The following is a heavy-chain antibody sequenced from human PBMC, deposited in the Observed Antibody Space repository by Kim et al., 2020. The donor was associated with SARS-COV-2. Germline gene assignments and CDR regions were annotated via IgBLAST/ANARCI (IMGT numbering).Heavy chain of an antibody. Sequence: GGSLRPSCAASGLTLRSYAMNWVRQVPGKGLEWVSSITRGGATYYAASVKGRFTISRANFKDTPSLQMNSLRGEDTANYYCLPGVTLAARGGRCSFSEH. CDR3: LPGVTLAARGGRCSFSEH. D-gene: IGHD2-15*01. V-gene: IGHV3-23*01. CDR2: ITRGGAT. CDR1: GLTLRSYA. J-gene: IGHJ1*01.